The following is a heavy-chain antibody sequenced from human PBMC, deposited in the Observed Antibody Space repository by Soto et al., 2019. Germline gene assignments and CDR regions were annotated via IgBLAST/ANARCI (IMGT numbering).Heavy chain of an antibody. J-gene: IGHJ6*02. Sequence: QVQLVQSGAEVKKPGASVKVSCKASGYTFTGYYMHWVRQAPGQGLEWMGWINPNSGGTNYAQKFQGWVTMTWDTSISTAYMELSRLRSDDTAVYYCARENVGSSALHYGMDGWGQGTTVTVSS. V-gene: IGHV1-2*04. CDR3: ARENVGSSALHYGMDG. D-gene: IGHD6-6*01. CDR2: INPNSGGT. CDR1: GYTFTGYY.